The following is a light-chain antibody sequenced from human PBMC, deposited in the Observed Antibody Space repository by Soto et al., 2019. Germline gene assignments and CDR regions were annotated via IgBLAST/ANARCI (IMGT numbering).Light chain of an antibody. CDR1: QSISSY. V-gene: IGKV1-5*01. CDR3: QHYSLYSPWT. J-gene: IGKJ1*01. Sequence: DIQMTQSPSSLSASVGDRLTITRRASQSISSYLNWYQQKPGKAPTLLIYDASSLQSGVPSRFGGSGSGTDFTLTITSLLPDDCATYYCQHYSLYSPWTFGQGTKVDIK. CDR2: DAS.